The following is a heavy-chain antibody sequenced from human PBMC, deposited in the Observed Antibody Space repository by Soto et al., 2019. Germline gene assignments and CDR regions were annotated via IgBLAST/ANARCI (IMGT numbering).Heavy chain of an antibody. J-gene: IGHJ4*02. Sequence: GESLKISCKGSGYSFTSYWIGWVRQMPGKGLEWMGIIYPGDSDTRYSPSFQGQVTISADKSISTAYLQWSSLKASDTAMYYCASPREPGIAAAGYDYWGQGTLVTVS. V-gene: IGHV5-51*01. CDR2: IYPGDSDT. CDR1: GYSFTSYW. CDR3: ASPREPGIAAAGYDY. D-gene: IGHD6-13*01.